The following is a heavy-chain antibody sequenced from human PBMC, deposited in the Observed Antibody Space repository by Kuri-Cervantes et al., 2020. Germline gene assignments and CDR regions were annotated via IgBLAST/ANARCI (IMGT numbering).Heavy chain of an antibody. Sequence: SLKISCAASGFTFSSYAMHWVRQAPGKGLEWVAVISYDGSNKYYADSVKGRFTISRDNSKNTLYLQMNSLRAEDTAVYYCAKVSGYSARRGFFDYWGQGTLVIVSS. J-gene: IGHJ4*01. CDR3: AKVSGYSARRGFFDY. CDR2: ISYDGSNK. V-gene: IGHV3-30*04. CDR1: GFTFSSYA. D-gene: IGHD3-9*01.